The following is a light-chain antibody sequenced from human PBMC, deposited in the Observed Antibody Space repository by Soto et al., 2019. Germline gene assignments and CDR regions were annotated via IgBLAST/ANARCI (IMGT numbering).Light chain of an antibody. J-gene: IGKJ2*01. V-gene: IGKV3-11*01. Sequence: EIVLTQSPATLSLSPGERATLSCRASHSVSSVLAWYQQQPGQAPRLLIYDASNRATGIPARFSGSGSGTDFTLTISSLEPEDFVVYYCQQRFNWPLTFGLGTKLEIK. CDR3: QQRFNWPLT. CDR2: DAS. CDR1: HSVSSV.